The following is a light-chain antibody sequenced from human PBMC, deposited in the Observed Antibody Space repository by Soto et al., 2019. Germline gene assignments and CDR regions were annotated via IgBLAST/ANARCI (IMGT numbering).Light chain of an antibody. Sequence: EIVLTQSPATLSLSPGERATLSFRASQSVISYLAWYQQKPGQAPRLLIYGASRRATGFPARFSGSGSGTDFTLTISSLQSEDFAVYYCQQYDNWPWTFGQGTKVDI. CDR1: QSVISY. J-gene: IGKJ1*01. CDR2: GAS. CDR3: QQYDNWPWT. V-gene: IGKV3-15*01.